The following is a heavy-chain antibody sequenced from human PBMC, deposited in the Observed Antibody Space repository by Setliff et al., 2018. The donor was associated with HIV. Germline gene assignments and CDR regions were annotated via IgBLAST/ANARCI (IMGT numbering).Heavy chain of an antibody. V-gene: IGHV4-34*01. CDR2: ITHSGST. D-gene: IGHD6-19*01. J-gene: IGHJ6*03. Sequence: SETLSLTCAVYGGSFSGYYWTWIRQPPGKGLEWIGEITHSGSTNYNPSLETRVTISVDTSKNQFSLKLSSVTAADTAVYYCAKGVAGLQYYYCYMDVWGKGTTVTVSS. CDR1: GGSFSGYY. CDR3: AKGVAGLQYYYCYMDV.